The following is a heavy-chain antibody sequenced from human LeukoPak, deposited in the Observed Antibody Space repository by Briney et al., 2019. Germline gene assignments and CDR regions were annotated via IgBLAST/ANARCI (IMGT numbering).Heavy chain of an antibody. CDR3: ARLLTVTTNWFDP. Sequence: GGSLRLSCAASGFTLSNHWMIWVRQAPGKGLECVANIKQDGTEKYYLDSVKGRFTISRDNAKNSLYLQMNSLRVEDTAVYYCARLLTVTTNWFDPWGQGTLVTVSS. CDR2: IKQDGTEK. V-gene: IGHV3-7*01. CDR1: GFTLSNHW. J-gene: IGHJ5*02. D-gene: IGHD4-17*01.